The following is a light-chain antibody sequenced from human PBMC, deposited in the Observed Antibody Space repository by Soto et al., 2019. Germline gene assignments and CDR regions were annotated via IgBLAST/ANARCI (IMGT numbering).Light chain of an antibody. J-gene: IGKJ2*01. CDR2: GAS. CDR3: QQYGSSPMYT. V-gene: IGKV3-20*01. Sequence: EIVLTQSPGTLSLSPGERATLSCRASQSVSSSYLACYQQKPGQAPRLLIYGASSRVAGIPDRFSGSGSGTDFTLTISRLEPEDFSVYYCQQYGSSPMYTFGQGTKLEIK. CDR1: QSVSSSY.